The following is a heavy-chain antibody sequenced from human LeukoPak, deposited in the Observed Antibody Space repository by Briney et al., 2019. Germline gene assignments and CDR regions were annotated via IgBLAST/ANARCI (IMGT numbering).Heavy chain of an antibody. CDR2: IYYSGIT. Sequence: SETLSLTCTVSGGSITTYYRSWVRQPPGKGLGWVGFIYYSGITNNNPSLKSRVTISVETSKNQLSLKLSSVTAADTAVYYCASVYYYDSNGYYGSEYFHHWGQGPLATVSS. CDR1: GGSITTYY. D-gene: IGHD3-22*01. CDR3: ASVYYYDSNGYYGSEYFHH. V-gene: IGHV4-59*01. J-gene: IGHJ1*01.